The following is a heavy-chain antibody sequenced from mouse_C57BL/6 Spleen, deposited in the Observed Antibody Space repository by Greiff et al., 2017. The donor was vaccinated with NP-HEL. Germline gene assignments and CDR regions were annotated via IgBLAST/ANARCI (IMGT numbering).Heavy chain of an antibody. J-gene: IGHJ3*01. CDR3: ARESFAY. V-gene: IGHV3-6*01. Sequence: EVQLQESGPGLVKPSQSLSLTCSVTGYSITSGYYWNWIRQFPGNKLEWMGYISYDGSNNYNPSLKNRIPITRDTSKNQFFLKLNSVTTEDTATFYGARESFAYWGQGTLVTVSA. CDR1: GYSITSGYY. CDR2: ISYDGSN.